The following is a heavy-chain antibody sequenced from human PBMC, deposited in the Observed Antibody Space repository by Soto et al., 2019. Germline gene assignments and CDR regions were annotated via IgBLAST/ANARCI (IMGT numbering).Heavy chain of an antibody. V-gene: IGHV1-69*06. CDR2: IIPIFGTV. CDR3: ASHTGDYGDYEDLWDY. Sequence: QVQLVQSGAEVKKPGSSVKVSCKASGGTFSSYAISWVRQAPGQGGEWMGGIIPIFGTVNYAQKFQGRVTITADKSTSTAYMELSSLRSEDTAVYYCASHTGDYGDYEDLWDYWGQGTLVTVSS. D-gene: IGHD4-17*01. J-gene: IGHJ4*02. CDR1: GGTFSSYA.